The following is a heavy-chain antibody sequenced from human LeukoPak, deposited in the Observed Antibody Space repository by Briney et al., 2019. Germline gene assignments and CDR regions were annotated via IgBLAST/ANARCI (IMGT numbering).Heavy chain of an antibody. V-gene: IGHV4-34*01. CDR2: INHSGST. CDR3: ASSTHCSSTSCYPRETTPEDY. Sequence: SETLSLTCAVYGGSFSGYYWSWIRQPPGKGLEWIGEINHSGSTNYNPSLKGRVTISVDTSKNQFSLKLSSVTAADTAVYYCASSTHCSSTSCYPRETTPEDYWGQGTLVTVSS. D-gene: IGHD2-2*01. CDR1: GGSFSGYY. J-gene: IGHJ4*02.